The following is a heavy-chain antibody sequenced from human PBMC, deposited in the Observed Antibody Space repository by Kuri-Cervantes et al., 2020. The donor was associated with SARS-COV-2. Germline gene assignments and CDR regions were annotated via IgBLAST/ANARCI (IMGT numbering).Heavy chain of an antibody. V-gene: IGHV4-4*07. Sequence: SGTLTLTCAAHGGSFSGYYWSWIRQPAGKGLEWIGRIDTSGSTNYHPSLKSRFTMSVDTSKNQFSLKLSSVTAADTAVYYCARDHYDFWGGYFSWFDPWGQGTLVTVSS. CDR3: ARDHYDFWGGYFSWFDP. D-gene: IGHD3-3*01. J-gene: IGHJ5*02. CDR2: IDTSGST. CDR1: GGSFSGYY.